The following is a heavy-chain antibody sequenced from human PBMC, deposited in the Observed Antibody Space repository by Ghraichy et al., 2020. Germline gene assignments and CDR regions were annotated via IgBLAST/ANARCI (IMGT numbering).Heavy chain of an antibody. Sequence: SETLSLTYSVSGFSIRNGHFWVWIRQPPGKGLEWIGSMSQSGSSSYNPSLKSRVTISVDTSKNRFSLNLTSVTAADTAVYYCARGLGYSASSNWFDPWGQGTLVTVSS. CDR2: MSQSGSS. D-gene: IGHD6-6*01. CDR3: ARGLGYSASSNWFDP. CDR1: GFSIRNGHF. V-gene: IGHV4-38-2*02. J-gene: IGHJ5*02.